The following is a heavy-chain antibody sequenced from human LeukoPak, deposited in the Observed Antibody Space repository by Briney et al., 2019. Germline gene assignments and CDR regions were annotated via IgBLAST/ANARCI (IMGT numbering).Heavy chain of an antibody. CDR2: IYYDGSNK. J-gene: IGHJ4*02. CDR1: GITFSSYG. V-gene: IGHV3-33*01. Sequence: GGSLRLSCAASGITFSSYGMHWVRQAPGKGLEWVAVIYYDGSNKHYADSVKGRFTISRDNSKNTLYLQMNSLRVEDTAVYYCGGDSSGSEVGYWGQGTLVTVSS. D-gene: IGHD3-22*01. CDR3: GGDSSGSEVGY.